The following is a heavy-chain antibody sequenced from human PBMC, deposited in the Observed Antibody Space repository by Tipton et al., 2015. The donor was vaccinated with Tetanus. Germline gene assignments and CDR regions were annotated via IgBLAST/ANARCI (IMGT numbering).Heavy chain of an antibody. V-gene: IGHV3-30-3*01. J-gene: IGHJ4*02. Sequence: SLRLSCAASGFKFGTYPMHWVRQVPGKGLDWVAIISYDGTGQNYADSVKGRFTISRDSPKNTLYLQMNSVTVDDTAVYYCTRMINWGRYLDSWGQGTLVTVSS. CDR1: GFKFGTYP. CDR3: TRMINWGRYLDS. CDR2: ISYDGTGQ. D-gene: IGHD7-27*01.